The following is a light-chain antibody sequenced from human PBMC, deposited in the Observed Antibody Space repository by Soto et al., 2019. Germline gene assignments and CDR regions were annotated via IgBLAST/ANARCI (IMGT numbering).Light chain of an antibody. Sequence: DIQMTQAPSTLSASVGDRVTITCRASQSISYWLAWYQQKPGKAPKLLIYDGSTLESGVPSRFSGSGFGTEFTLTISSLQPDDFATYYCQQYNSYSWTFGQGTKVDI. J-gene: IGKJ1*01. CDR3: QQYNSYSWT. CDR1: QSISYW. V-gene: IGKV1-5*01. CDR2: DGS.